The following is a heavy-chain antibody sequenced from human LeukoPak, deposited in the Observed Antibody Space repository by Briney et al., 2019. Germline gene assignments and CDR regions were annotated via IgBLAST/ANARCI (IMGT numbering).Heavy chain of an antibody. CDR3: ARDRPYGSWYGHGY. J-gene: IGHJ4*02. CDR2: IKQDGSEK. V-gene: IGHV3-7*01. Sequence: GGSLRLSCAASGFTVSSNYMSWVRQAPGKGLEWVANIKQDGSEKYYVDSVEGRFTISRDNAKNSLYLQMNSLRAEDTAVYYCARDRPYGSWYGHGYWGQGTLVTVSS. D-gene: IGHD6-13*01. CDR1: GFTVSSNY.